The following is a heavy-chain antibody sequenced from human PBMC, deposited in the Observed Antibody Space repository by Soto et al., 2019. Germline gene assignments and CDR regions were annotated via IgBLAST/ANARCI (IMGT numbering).Heavy chain of an antibody. CDR2: IYYSGST. CDR1: GGSISSSSYY. CDR3: ARHTPAISISDH. Sequence: QLQLQESGPGLVKPSETLSLTCTVSGGSISSSSYYWGWIRQPPGKGLEWIGSIYYSGSTYHNPSPRCRVTISVDTSKNQSSLKLSPVTAADTAVYYCARHTPAISISDHWGQGTLVTVSS. V-gene: IGHV4-39*01. D-gene: IGHD2-15*01. J-gene: IGHJ4*02.